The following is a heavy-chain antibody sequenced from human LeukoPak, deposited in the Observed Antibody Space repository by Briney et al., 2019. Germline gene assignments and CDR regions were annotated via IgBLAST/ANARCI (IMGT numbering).Heavy chain of an antibody. Sequence: ASETLSLTCTVSGGSISSSSYYWGWIRQPPGKGLEWIGSIYYSGSTYYNPSLKSRVTISVDTSKNQFSLKLSSVTAADTAVYYCARNPGGYFDYWGRGTLVTVSS. CDR1: GGSISSSSYY. J-gene: IGHJ4*02. CDR3: ARNPGGYFDY. D-gene: IGHD1-14*01. V-gene: IGHV4-39*01. CDR2: IYYSGST.